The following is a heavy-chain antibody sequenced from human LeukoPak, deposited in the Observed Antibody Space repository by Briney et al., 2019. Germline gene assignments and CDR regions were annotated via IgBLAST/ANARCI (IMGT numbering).Heavy chain of an antibody. CDR1: GYTFTSYG. Sequence: ASVKVSCKASGYTFTSYGISWVRQAPGQGLEWMGWISAYNDNTNYAQNLQDRVTMTTDASTSTVYMELRSLGSDDTAVYYCARTFMVRAHGRYDMDVWGKGTTVTVSS. CDR2: ISAYNDNT. CDR3: ARTFMVRAHGRYDMDV. D-gene: IGHD3-10*01. J-gene: IGHJ6*03. V-gene: IGHV1-18*01.